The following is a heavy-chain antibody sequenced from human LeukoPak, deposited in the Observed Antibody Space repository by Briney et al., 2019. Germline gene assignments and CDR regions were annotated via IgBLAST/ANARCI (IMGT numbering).Heavy chain of an antibody. CDR2: MNPNSGNT. V-gene: IGHV1-8*03. Sequence: GASVKVSCKASGYTFTSFDISWVRQAAGQGLEWMGWMNPNSGNTGYAQKFQGRVTITRDTSMSTAYMELSSLRSEDTAVYYCARGRVCSTSCYLSYWGQGTLVTVSS. CDR3: ARGRVCSTSCYLSY. J-gene: IGHJ4*02. D-gene: IGHD2-2*01. CDR1: GYTFTSFD.